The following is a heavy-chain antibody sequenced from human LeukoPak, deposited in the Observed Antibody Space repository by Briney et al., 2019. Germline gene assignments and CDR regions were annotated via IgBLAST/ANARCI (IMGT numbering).Heavy chain of an antibody. D-gene: IGHD3-10*01. J-gene: IGHJ4*02. CDR2: ISSSGSTK. CDR3: AKLAKYFYGSETYYFFEH. CDR1: GFTFSDYY. Sequence: GGSLRLSCAASGFTFSDYYMNWIRQAPGKGLEWVSYISSSGSTKYYADSVKGRFTISRDNAKNSLYLQMNSLRAEDTAVYYCAKLAKYFYGSETYYFFEHWGQGTPVTASS. V-gene: IGHV3-11*04.